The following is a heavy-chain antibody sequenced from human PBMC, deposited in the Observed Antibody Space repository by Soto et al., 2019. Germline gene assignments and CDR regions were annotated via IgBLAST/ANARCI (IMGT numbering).Heavy chain of an antibody. CDR3: ARCPHTYCSSTSCYASNYYYYMDV. Sequence: PGESLNISCKGSGYSFTSYWIGWVRQMPGKGLEWMGIIYPGDSDTRYSPSFQGQVTISADKSISTAYLQWSSLKASDTAMYYCARCPHTYCSSTSCYASNYYYYMDVWGKGTTVTVSS. V-gene: IGHV5-51*01. J-gene: IGHJ6*03. CDR2: IYPGDSDT. D-gene: IGHD2-2*01. CDR1: GYSFTSYW.